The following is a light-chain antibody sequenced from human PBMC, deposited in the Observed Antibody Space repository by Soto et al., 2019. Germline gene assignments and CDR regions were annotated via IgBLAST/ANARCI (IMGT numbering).Light chain of an antibody. J-gene: IGKJ5*01. CDR2: RTS. V-gene: IGKV3-15*01. CDR1: QSISSN. CDR3: QQLNTYPIT. Sequence: EIVMTQSPATLSVSPGERATLSCRASQSISSNLAWYQQKPGQAPRLLMFRTSSRATGFPARFSGSGSGTEFNLTISSLQSEDFATYYCQQLNTYPITFAQGTRLEIK.